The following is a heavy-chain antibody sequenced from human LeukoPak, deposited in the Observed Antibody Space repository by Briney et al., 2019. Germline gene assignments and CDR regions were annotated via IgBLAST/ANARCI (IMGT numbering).Heavy chain of an antibody. D-gene: IGHD3-10*01. CDR1: GFTFDDYA. Sequence: PGGSLRLSCAASGFTFDDYAMHWVRQAPGKGPEWVSLISGDGGSTYYADSVKGRFTISRDNSKNSLYLQMNSLRTEDTALYYCAKDIRGSLFLWFGEAGFDYWGQGTLVTVSS. J-gene: IGHJ4*02. CDR3: AKDIRGSLFLWFGEAGFDY. V-gene: IGHV3-43*02. CDR2: ISGDGGST.